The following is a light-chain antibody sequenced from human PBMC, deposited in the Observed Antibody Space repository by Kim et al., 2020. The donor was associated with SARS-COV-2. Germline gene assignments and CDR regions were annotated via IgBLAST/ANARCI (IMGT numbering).Light chain of an antibody. J-gene: IGKJ1*01. CDR1: QDISNR. V-gene: IGKV1-33*01. CDR2: DSS. Sequence: DIQMTQSPSSLSASVGDRVTITCQASQDISNRLNWYQQKAGKAPILLIYDSSNLQIGVPSRFSASGSGTHFTFTITFLQPEDIATYYCQQYDGLPMTLVQG. CDR3: QQYDGLPMT.